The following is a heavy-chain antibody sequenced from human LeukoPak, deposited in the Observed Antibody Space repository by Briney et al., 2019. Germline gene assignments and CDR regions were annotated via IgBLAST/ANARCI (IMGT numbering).Heavy chain of an antibody. CDR3: AKDYLDIVVVPAALDAFDI. V-gene: IGHV3-23*01. CDR2: ISGSGGST. D-gene: IGHD2-2*03. J-gene: IGHJ3*02. CDR1: GFTFSAYA. Sequence: GGSLRLSCEASGFTFSAYAMTWVRQAPGKGLEWVSVISGSGGSTYYADSVKGRFTISRDNSKNTLYLQMNSLRAEDTAVYYCAKDYLDIVVVPAALDAFDIWGQGTMVTVSS.